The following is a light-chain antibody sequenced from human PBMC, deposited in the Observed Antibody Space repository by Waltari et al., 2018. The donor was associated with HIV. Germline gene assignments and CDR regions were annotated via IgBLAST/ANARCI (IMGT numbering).Light chain of an antibody. Sequence: IVMTQSPDSLPVSLGERATINCKSSRTILFDSNNKNYLAWYQQKPGQPPKVLISWASTRESGVPDRFSGSGSGTDFTLTISRLQPEDVAVYYCQQYFSTPPTFGQGTRVGI. CDR2: WAS. V-gene: IGKV4-1*01. CDR1: RTILFDSNNKNY. J-gene: IGKJ1*01. CDR3: QQYFSTPPT.